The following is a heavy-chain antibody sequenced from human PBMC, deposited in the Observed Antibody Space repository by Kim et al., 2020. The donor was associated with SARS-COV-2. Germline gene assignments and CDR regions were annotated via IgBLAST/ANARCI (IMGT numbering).Heavy chain of an antibody. CDR2: IIPIFGTA. CDR3: ARISPVGHDFWSGEGDYFDY. D-gene: IGHD3-3*01. V-gene: IGHV1-69*13. Sequence: SVKVSCKASGGTFSSYAISWVRQAPGQGLEWMGGIIPIFGTANYAQKFQGRVTITADESTSTAYMELSSLRSEDTAVYYCARISPVGHDFWSGEGDYFDYWGQGTLVTVSS. J-gene: IGHJ4*02. CDR1: GGTFSSYA.